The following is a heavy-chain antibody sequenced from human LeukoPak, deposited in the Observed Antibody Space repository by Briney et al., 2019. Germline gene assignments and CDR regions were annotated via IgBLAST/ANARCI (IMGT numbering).Heavy chain of an antibody. V-gene: IGHV1-46*01. CDR3: ARDLVVVTGLRTRGSFDI. CDR1: GYNFTSYY. Sequence: ASVKVSCKASGYNFTSYYMHWVRQAPGQGLEWMGIIIVSGGTTSYAQKFQGRVTVTRDTSTSTVYMELSSLRSEDTAVYYCARDLVVVTGLRTRGSFDIWGQGTMVTVSS. D-gene: IGHD2-21*02. J-gene: IGHJ3*02. CDR2: IIVSGGTT.